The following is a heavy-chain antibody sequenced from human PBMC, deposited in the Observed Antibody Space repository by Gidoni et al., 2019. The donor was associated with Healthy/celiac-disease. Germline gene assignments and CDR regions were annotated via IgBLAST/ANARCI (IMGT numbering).Heavy chain of an antibody. CDR3: ARDYGDYPSPWDFYGMDV. CDR2: IIPILGIA. D-gene: IGHD4-17*01. Sequence: QVQLVQSGAEVKKPGSSVKVSCKASGGTFSSYAISWVRQAPGQGLEWMGRIIPILGIANYAQKFQGRVTITADKSTSTAYMELSSLRSEDTAVYYCARDYGDYPSPWDFYGMDVWGQGTTVTVSS. CDR1: GGTFSSYA. J-gene: IGHJ6*02. V-gene: IGHV1-69*04.